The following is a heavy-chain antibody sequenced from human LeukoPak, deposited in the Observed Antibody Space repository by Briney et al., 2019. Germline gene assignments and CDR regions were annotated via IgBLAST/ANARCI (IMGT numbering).Heavy chain of an antibody. CDR2: ISSSSSII. V-gene: IGHV3-48*03. Sequence: PGGSVSLSCAASGSTFSSYEMNWARQAPGKGLEWVLYISSSSSIIYYADSVKGRFTISRDNAKNSLYLQMHSLRAEDTAVYYCARDRLHYVEYEKTFDHWGQGTLVTVSS. D-gene: IGHD4-17*01. CDR3: ARDRLHYVEYEKTFDH. J-gene: IGHJ4*02. CDR1: GSTFSSYE.